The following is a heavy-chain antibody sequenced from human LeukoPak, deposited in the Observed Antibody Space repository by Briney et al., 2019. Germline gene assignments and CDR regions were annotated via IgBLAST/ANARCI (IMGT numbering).Heavy chain of an antibody. CDR2: IKQDGSEK. CDR3: ARDINYYDSSSSDY. CDR1: GFTFSSYW. D-gene: IGHD3-22*01. J-gene: IGHJ4*02. Sequence: GGSLGLSCAASGFTFSSYWMSWVRQAPGKGLEWVANIKQDGSEKYYVDSVKGRFTISRDNAKNSLYLQMNSLRAEDTAVYYCARDINYYDSSSSDYWGQGTLVTVSS. V-gene: IGHV3-7*01.